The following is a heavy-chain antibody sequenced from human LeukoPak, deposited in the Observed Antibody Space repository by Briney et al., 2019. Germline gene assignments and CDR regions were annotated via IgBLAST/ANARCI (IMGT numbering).Heavy chain of an antibody. CDR3: ARSPRLNTAMVI. D-gene: IGHD5-18*01. Sequence: KPSETLSLTCAVYGGSFSGYYWSWIRQPPGKGLEWIGEINHSGSTNYNPSLKSRVTISVDTSKNQFSLKLSSVTAADTAVYYCARSPRLNTAMVIWGQGTLVTVSS. CDR2: INHSGST. J-gene: IGHJ4*02. V-gene: IGHV4-34*01. CDR1: GGSFSGYY.